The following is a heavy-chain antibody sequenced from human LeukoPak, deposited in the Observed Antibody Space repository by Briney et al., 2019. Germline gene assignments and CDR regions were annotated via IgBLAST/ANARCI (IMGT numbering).Heavy chain of an antibody. V-gene: IGHV1-69*04. Sequence: ASVKVSCKASGGTFSSYAISWVRQAPGQGLDWMGRIIPILGIANYAQKFQGRVTITADKSTSTAYMEPSSLRSEDTAVYYCARDNSLQPDAFDIWGQGTMVTVSS. CDR2: IIPILGIA. J-gene: IGHJ3*02. CDR3: ARDNSLQPDAFDI. CDR1: GGTFSSYA. D-gene: IGHD4-11*01.